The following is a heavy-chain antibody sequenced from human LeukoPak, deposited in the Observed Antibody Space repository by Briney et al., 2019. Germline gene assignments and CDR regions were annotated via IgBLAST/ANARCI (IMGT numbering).Heavy chain of an antibody. V-gene: IGHV4-59*08. J-gene: IGHJ4*02. Sequence: SETLSLTCTVSGGSMSSYYWSWIRQPPGKGLEWIGYIYYNGKTNYSPSLNSRVAISVDTSRNQFSLKLNSVTAADTAVYYCARGGWSVDYWGQGTLVTVSS. CDR1: GGSMSSYY. CDR3: ARGGWSVDY. D-gene: IGHD6-19*01. CDR2: IYYNGKT.